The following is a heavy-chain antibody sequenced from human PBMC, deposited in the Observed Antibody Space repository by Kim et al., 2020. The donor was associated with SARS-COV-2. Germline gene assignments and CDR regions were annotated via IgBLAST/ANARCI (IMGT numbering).Heavy chain of an antibody. V-gene: IGHV1-3*01. Sequence: RFQGRATLTWETSASTAYMELSSLRSEDTAVYYCARSTMVRGKYYYGMDVWGQGTTVTVSS. D-gene: IGHD3-10*01. CDR3: ARSTMVRGKYYYGMDV. J-gene: IGHJ6*02.